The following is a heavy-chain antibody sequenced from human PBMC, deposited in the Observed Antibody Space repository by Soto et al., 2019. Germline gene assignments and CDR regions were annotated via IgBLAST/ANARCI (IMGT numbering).Heavy chain of an antibody. CDR2: ISGTGVSS. D-gene: IGHD6-19*01. CDR3: AKPRLVAGLIKYVDFAS. J-gene: IGHJ4*02. V-gene: IGHV3-23*01. CDR1: GFTFSSYA. Sequence: SLRLSCEVSGFTFSSYAMSWVRQSPGKGLEWVAVISGTGVSSQYADSVKGRFTISRDNSKNTLTLQMNSLRAEDTAVYYCAKPRLVAGLIKYVDFASWGQGTLVTVSS.